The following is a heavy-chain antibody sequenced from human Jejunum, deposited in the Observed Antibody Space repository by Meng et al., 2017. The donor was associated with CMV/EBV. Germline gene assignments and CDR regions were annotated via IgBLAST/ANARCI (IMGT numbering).Heavy chain of an antibody. CDR3: AKDAGSFLDYYLDF. D-gene: IGHD3-10*01. J-gene: IGHJ4*02. V-gene: IGHV1-2*02. CDR1: EYTFTDYY. Sequence: YEYTFTDYYVHWVRQAPGQGLEWLGYLNPYTGDTNYAQKFQGRVSMTRDTPTNTAYMELTRLRSDDTALYYCAKDAGSFLDYYLDFWGQGTLVTVSS. CDR2: LNPYTGDT.